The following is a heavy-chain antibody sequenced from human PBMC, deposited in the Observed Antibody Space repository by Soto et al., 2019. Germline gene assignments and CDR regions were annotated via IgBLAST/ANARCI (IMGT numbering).Heavy chain of an antibody. J-gene: IGHJ3*02. V-gene: IGHV2-26*01. D-gene: IGHD5-18*01. CDR1: GFSLSNARMG. CDR2: IFSNDEK. Sequence: QVTLKESGPVLVKPTETLTLTCTVSGFSLSNARMGVSWIRQPPGKALEWLAHIFSNDEKSDRTSLKSRLTISKDTPKSQVVLTMTNMDPVDTATYYCARREGYSYGGDAFDIWGQGTMVTVSS. CDR3: ARREGYSYGGDAFDI.